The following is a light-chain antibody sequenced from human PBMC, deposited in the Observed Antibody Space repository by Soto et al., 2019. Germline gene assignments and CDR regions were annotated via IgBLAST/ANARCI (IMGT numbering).Light chain of an antibody. Sequence: DIQLTQSPSTLSASVGDRVTITCRASQRLSSWLAWYQQKPGKAPKFLIYDASSLESGVPSRFSGSGSGTEFTLTISSLQTDDFATSYCQQYNSIMYTFGQGTKLEIE. CDR1: QRLSSW. CDR3: QQYNSIMYT. CDR2: DAS. V-gene: IGKV1-5*01. J-gene: IGKJ2*01.